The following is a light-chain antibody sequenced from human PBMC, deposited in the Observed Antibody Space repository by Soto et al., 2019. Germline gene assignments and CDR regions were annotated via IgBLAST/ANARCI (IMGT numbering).Light chain of an antibody. CDR1: QSVSSNS. Sequence: EIVLTQSPGTLSLSPGERAILSCRASQSVSSNSLAWYQQKPGQAPRLLISGASSRATGIPDRFSGSGSGTDFTLTISRLEPEDFAVYYCQQFGNTPLTFGGGTKVEIK. J-gene: IGKJ4*01. CDR2: GAS. CDR3: QQFGNTPLT. V-gene: IGKV3-20*01.